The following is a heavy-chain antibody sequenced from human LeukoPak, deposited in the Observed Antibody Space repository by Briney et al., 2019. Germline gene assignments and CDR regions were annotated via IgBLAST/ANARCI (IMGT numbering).Heavy chain of an antibody. V-gene: IGHV4-34*01. CDR2: INHSGST. J-gene: IGHJ4*02. CDR3: ARGENPGWYVD. Sequence: PSETLSLTCAVYGGSFSGYYWSWIRQPPGKGLEWIGEINHSGSTNYNPSLKSRVTISVDTSKNQFSLKLSSVTAADTAVYYCARGENPGWYVDWGRGTLVTVSS. CDR1: GGSFSGYY. D-gene: IGHD3-10*02.